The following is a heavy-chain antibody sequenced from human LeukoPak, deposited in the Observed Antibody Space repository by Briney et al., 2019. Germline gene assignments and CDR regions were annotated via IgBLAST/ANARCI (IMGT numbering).Heavy chain of an antibody. V-gene: IGHV3-23*01. CDR2: ISGSGGST. Sequence: PGGSLRLSCAASGFTFSSYAMSWVRQAPGKGLEWVSTISGSGGSTYYADSVKGRFTISRDNSKNTLYLQMNSLRAEDTAVYYCAKGSRLTGFTYYYGMDVWGQGTTVTVSS. CDR1: GFTFSSYA. CDR3: AKGSRLTGFTYYYGMDV. D-gene: IGHD3-9*01. J-gene: IGHJ6*02.